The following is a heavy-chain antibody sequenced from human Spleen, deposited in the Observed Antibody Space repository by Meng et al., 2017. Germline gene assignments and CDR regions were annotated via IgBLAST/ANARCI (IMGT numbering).Heavy chain of an antibody. CDR1: DYTLTSDG. CDR2: INIYNGIT. Sequence: QGDGVHSGGEVKKPGASVKVSCKVSDYTLTSDGFSWVRQAPGQGLQWMGWINIYNGITNYGRNFQGRVTLTTDTSTSTGYMELRSLTSDDTAVYYCATRGNPYLDRWGQGTLVTVSS. CDR3: ATRGNPYLDR. J-gene: IGHJ4*02. V-gene: IGHV1-18*04.